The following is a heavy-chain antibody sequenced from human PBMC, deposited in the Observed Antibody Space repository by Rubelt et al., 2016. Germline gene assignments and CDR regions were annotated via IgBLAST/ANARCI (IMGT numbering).Heavy chain of an antibody. D-gene: IGHD1-7*01. Sequence: QVQLQESGPGLVKPSETLSLTCTVSGGSISSSSYYWGWIRQPPGKGLEWIGSIYCSGSTYYNPSLKSRVTISVDTSKNQFSLKLSSVTAADTAVYYCARDDSITGTVTGFDYWGQGTLVTVSS. V-gene: IGHV4-39*02. CDR3: ARDDSITGTVTGFDY. J-gene: IGHJ4*02. CDR2: IYCSGST. CDR1: GGSISSSSYY.